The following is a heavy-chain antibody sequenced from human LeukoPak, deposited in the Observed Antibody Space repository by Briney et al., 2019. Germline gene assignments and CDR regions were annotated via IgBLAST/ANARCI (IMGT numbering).Heavy chain of an antibody. CDR3: AGDYASGSYRFDY. CDR2: IYHSGST. V-gene: IGHV4-38-2*02. CDR1: GYSISSGYY. J-gene: IGHJ4*02. D-gene: IGHD3-10*01. Sequence: PSETLSLTCTVSGYSISSGYYWGWIRQPPGKGLEWIGYIYHSGSTVYNPSLKSRVTISIDRSKNQFSLKLTSVTAADTAVYYCAGDYASGSYRFDYWGQGTLVTVSS.